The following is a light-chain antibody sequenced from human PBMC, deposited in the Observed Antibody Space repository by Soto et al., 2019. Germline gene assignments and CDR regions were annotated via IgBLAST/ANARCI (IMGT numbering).Light chain of an antibody. CDR2: AAS. Sequence: IQLTQSPSSLSASVGDRVTITCRASQDIAIYLAWYQQKPGEAPKLLIYAASTLYGGVPSRFSGSGSGTDFTLTITSLQPEDFATYYCQQSYGTPITFGQGTRLEIK. CDR1: QDIAIY. V-gene: IGKV1-39*01. J-gene: IGKJ5*01. CDR3: QQSYGTPIT.